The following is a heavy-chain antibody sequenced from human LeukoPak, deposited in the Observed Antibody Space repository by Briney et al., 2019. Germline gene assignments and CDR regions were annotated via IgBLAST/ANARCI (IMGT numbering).Heavy chain of an antibody. J-gene: IGHJ4*02. Sequence: PSETLSLTCAVSGGSISSSNWWSWVRQPPGKGLEWIGEIYHSGSTNYNPSLKSRLIMSVDLPENHISLKLTSVTAADTAVYYCAREGGFYRPLDYSGQGTLVTVSS. V-gene: IGHV4-4*02. CDR2: IYHSGST. CDR3: AREGGFYRPLDY. CDR1: GGSISSSNW. D-gene: IGHD3-3*01.